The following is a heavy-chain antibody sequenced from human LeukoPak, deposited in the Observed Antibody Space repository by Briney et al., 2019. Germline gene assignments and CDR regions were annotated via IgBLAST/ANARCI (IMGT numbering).Heavy chain of an antibody. V-gene: IGHV1-18*01. D-gene: IGHD5-24*01. CDR2: ISAENGNT. J-gene: IGHJ6*02. CDR3: ATARQFSYYGLDV. Sequence: ASVKVSCKASGYTFINYGISWVRQAPGQGLEWMGWISAENGNTGYVENLQGRINMTEDTSTDTAYVALSSLRSEDTAIYYCATARQFSYYGLDVWGQGTTVTVSS. CDR1: GYTFINYG.